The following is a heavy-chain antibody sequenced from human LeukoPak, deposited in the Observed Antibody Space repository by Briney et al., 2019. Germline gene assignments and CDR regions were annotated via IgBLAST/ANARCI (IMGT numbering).Heavy chain of an antibody. Sequence: SETLSLTCTVSGGSLSSYYWSWIRQPPGEGLEWLGYIYYSGSTNYNPSLKSRVTISVDTSKNQFSLKLSSVTAADTAVYYCARESMVYGDYVGGWFDPWGQGTLVTVSS. CDR1: GGSLSSYY. D-gene: IGHD4-17*01. V-gene: IGHV4-59*01. CDR2: IYYSGST. CDR3: ARESMVYGDYVGGWFDP. J-gene: IGHJ5*02.